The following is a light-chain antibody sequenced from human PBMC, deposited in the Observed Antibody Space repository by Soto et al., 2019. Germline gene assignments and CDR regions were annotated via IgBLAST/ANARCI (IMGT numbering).Light chain of an antibody. Sequence: QSALTQPASVSGSPGQSITISCTGTSSDVGGYNYVSWYQQHPGKAPKLMIYEVSNRPSGVSNRFSGSKSGNTASLTISGLQAEEEADYYCSSYTSSITPYVFGTGTKLTVL. CDR1: SSDVGGYNY. CDR2: EVS. V-gene: IGLV2-14*01. J-gene: IGLJ1*01. CDR3: SSYTSSITPYV.